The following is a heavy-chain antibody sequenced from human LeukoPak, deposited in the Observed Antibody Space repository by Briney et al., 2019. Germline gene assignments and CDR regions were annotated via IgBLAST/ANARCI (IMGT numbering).Heavy chain of an antibody. CDR2: ISAYNGNT. CDR3: ARESRAPDYDILTGYYYYFDY. D-gene: IGHD3-9*01. Sequence: ASVKVSCKASGYTFTNYGISWVRQAPGQGLEWMGWISAYNGNTNYAQKLQGRVTMTTDTSTSTAYMELRSLRSDDTGVYYCARESRAPDYDILTGYYYYFDYWGQGTLVTVSS. J-gene: IGHJ4*02. CDR1: GYTFTNYG. V-gene: IGHV1-18*01.